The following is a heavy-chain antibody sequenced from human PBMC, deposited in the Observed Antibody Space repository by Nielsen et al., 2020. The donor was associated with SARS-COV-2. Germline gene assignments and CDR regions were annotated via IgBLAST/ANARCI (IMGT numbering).Heavy chain of an antibody. CDR1: GYTLTELS. CDR2: FDPEDGET. D-gene: IGHD5-24*01. J-gene: IGHJ6*02. V-gene: IGHV1-24*01. Sequence: ASVKVSCKVSGYTLTELSMHWMRQAPGKGLERMGGFDPEDGETIYAQKFQGRVTMTEDTSTDTAYMELSSLRSEDTAVYYCATVLSRDYYYYGLDVWGQGTTVTVSS. CDR3: ATVLSRDYYYYGLDV.